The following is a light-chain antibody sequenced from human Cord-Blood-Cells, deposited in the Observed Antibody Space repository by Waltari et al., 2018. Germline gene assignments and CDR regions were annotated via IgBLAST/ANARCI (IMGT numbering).Light chain of an antibody. CDR1: SSDVGVYNN. Sequence: QSALTQPASVSGAPAQSVTISCTGTSSDVGVYNNVSWYQQHPGKAPKLMIYEVSNRPSGVSNRFSGSKSGNTASLTISGLQAEDEADYYCSSYTSSSTLVFGTGTKVTVL. J-gene: IGLJ1*01. V-gene: IGLV2-14*01. CDR3: SSYTSSSTLV. CDR2: EVS.